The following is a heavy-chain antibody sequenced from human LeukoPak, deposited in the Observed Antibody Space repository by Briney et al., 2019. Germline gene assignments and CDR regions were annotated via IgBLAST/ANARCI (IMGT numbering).Heavy chain of an antibody. CDR3: ARSSRDTPYFDC. V-gene: IGHV4-38-2*02. CDR1: GYSISSGYY. D-gene: IGHD5-18*01. J-gene: IGHJ4*02. CDR2: IYHSGST. Sequence: SETLSLTCTVSGYSISSGYYWGWIRQPPGKGLEWIGSIYHSGSTYYNPSLKSRVTISVDTSKNQFSLKLSSVTAADTAVYYCARSSRDTPYFDCWGQGTLVTVSS.